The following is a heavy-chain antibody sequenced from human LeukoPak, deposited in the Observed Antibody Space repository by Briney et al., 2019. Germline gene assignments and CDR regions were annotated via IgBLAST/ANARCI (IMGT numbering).Heavy chain of an antibody. CDR2: IKSKTDGGST. Sequence: PGGSLRLSCAASGFTFSNAWMSWVRQAPGKGLEWVGRIKSKTDGGSTEYAAPVRGRFTISRDDSKNTLSLQLNSLRTEDTAVYYCTVLQIKSNWYIDYWGQGSLVTVSS. J-gene: IGHJ4*02. D-gene: IGHD6-13*01. CDR1: GFTFSNAW. CDR3: TVLQIKSNWYIDY. V-gene: IGHV3-15*01.